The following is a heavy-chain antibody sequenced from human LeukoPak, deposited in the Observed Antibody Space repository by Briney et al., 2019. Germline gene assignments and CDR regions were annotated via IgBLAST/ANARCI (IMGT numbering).Heavy chain of an antibody. J-gene: IGHJ4*02. Sequence: PGRSLRLSCAASGFTFSSYGMHWVRQAPGKGLEWVAVISYDGSNKYYADSVKGRFTISRDNSKNTLYLQMNSLRAEDTAVYYCAKDLGDYYDSSGYPPDYWGQGTLVTVSS. V-gene: IGHV3-30*18. D-gene: IGHD3-22*01. CDR3: AKDLGDYYDSSGYPPDY. CDR1: GFTFSSYG. CDR2: ISYDGSNK.